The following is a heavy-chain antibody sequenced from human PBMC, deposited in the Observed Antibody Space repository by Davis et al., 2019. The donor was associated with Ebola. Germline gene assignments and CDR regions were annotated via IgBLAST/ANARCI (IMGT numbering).Heavy chain of an antibody. V-gene: IGHV4-4*09. CDR3: ARGDYAGSSFDY. Sequence: GSLRLSCSVSGGSISTYYWNWIRQAPGKGLEWLGCIQNSGSPIYNPSLKSRVTLSVDTSTNQFSLKLTSVTAADTAVYYCARGDYAGSSFDYWGQGTLVTVSS. D-gene: IGHD4-17*01. J-gene: IGHJ4*02. CDR1: GGSISTYY. CDR2: IQNSGSP.